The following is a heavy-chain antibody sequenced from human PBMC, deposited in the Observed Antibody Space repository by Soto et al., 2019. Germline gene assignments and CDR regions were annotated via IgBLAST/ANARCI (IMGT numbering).Heavy chain of an antibody. CDR2: ISYDGSNK. D-gene: IGHD3-9*01. Sequence: GGSLRLSCAASGFTFSSYAMHWVRQAPGKGLEWVAVISYDGSNKYYADSVKGRFTISRDNSKNTLYLQMNSLRAEDTAVYYCARNPIYDIVTGYYYYYYYGMDVWGQGTPVTVSS. CDR1: GFTFSSYA. CDR3: ARNPIYDIVTGYYYYYYYGMDV. V-gene: IGHV3-30-3*01. J-gene: IGHJ6*02.